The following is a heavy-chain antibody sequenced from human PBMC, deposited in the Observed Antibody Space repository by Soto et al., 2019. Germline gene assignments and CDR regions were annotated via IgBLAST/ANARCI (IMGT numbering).Heavy chain of an antibody. Sequence: QVQLQQWGAGLLKPSETLSLTCAVYGGSFSGYYWSWIRQPPGKGLEWIGEINHSGSTNYNPSLKSRATIXVXXSKNQFSLKLSSVTAADTAVYYCARGTREGWYFDLWGRGTLVTVSS. CDR3: ARGTREGWYFDL. J-gene: IGHJ2*01. CDR1: GGSFSGYY. V-gene: IGHV4-34*01. CDR2: INHSGST.